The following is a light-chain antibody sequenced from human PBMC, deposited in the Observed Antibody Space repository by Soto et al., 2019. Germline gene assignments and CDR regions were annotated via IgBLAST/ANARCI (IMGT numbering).Light chain of an antibody. Sequence: DIQVTQSPSTLSASVGDRVTITCRASQSISSWLAWYQQKPGKAPKLLIYKASNLESGVPSRFSGSGSGTEFTLTISSLQPDDYATYYCQQYNSDPWTFGRGSKVEI. V-gene: IGKV1-5*03. J-gene: IGKJ1*01. CDR1: QSISSW. CDR2: KAS. CDR3: QQYNSDPWT.